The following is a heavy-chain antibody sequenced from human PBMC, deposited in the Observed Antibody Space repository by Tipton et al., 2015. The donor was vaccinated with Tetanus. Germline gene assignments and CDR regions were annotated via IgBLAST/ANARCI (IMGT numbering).Heavy chain of an antibody. J-gene: IGHJ4*02. Sequence: TLSLTCTVSGATVSRSNYHWSWIRQPPGKGLEWIGYIYYSGSTNYNPSLKSRVTISVDTSKNQFSLKLSSVTAAGTAVYYCARGGIAAAGGGLDYWGQGTLVTVSS. V-gene: IGHV4-61*01. CDR1: GATVSRSNYH. CDR2: IYYSGST. CDR3: ARGGIAAAGGGLDY. D-gene: IGHD6-13*01.